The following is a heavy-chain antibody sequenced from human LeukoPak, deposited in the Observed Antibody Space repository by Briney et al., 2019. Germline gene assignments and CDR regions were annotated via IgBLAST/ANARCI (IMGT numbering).Heavy chain of an antibody. CDR1: GFTFSSYG. Sequence: PGGSLRLSCAASGFTFSSYGMHWVRQAPGKGLEWVAVIWYDGSNKYYADSVKGRFTISRDNSKNTLYLQTNSLRAEDTAVYYCAREGTKIQLWLRPKYYFDYWGQGTLVTVSS. CDR2: IWYDGSNK. J-gene: IGHJ4*02. V-gene: IGHV3-33*01. CDR3: AREGTKIQLWLRPKYYFDY. D-gene: IGHD5-18*01.